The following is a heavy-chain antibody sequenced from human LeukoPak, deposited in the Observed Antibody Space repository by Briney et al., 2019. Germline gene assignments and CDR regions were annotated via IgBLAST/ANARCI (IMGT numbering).Heavy chain of an antibody. D-gene: IGHD4-17*01. Sequence: GGFLRLSCAASGFTFSSYSMNWVRQAPGKGLEWVSSISSSSSYIYYADSVKGRFTISRDNAKNSLYLQMNSLRAEDTAVYYCARGDYGDYVTHYYYYGMDVWGKGTTVTVSS. CDR2: ISSSSSYI. CDR1: GFTFSSYS. J-gene: IGHJ6*04. V-gene: IGHV3-21*01. CDR3: ARGDYGDYVTHYYYYGMDV.